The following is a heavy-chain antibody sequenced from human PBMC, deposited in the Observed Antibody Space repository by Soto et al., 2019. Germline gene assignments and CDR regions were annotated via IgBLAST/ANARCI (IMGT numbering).Heavy chain of an antibody. V-gene: IGHV1-18*01. CDR2: ISAYNGNT. D-gene: IGHD2-2*01. J-gene: IGHJ5*02. CDR1: GYTFTSYG. Sequence: ASVKVSCKASGYTFTSYGISWVRQAPGQGLEWMGWISAYNGNTNYAQKLQGRVTMTTDTSTSTAYMELRSLRSDDTAVYYCARGVFDGDCSSTSCYLSWFDPWGQGTLVTVSS. CDR3: ARGVFDGDCSSTSCYLSWFDP.